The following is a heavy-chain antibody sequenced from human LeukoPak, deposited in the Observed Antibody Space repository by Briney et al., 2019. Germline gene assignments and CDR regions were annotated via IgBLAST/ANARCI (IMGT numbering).Heavy chain of an antibody. D-gene: IGHD3-22*01. V-gene: IGHV4-39*07. CDR1: GGSISSSSYY. CDR3: GSLDSREDSSSRWGPLDI. Sequence: KPSETLSLTCTVSGGSISSSSYYWGWIRQPPGKGLEWIGSIYYSGSIYYNPSLKSRVTVSVDTSKNQFSLKLSSVTAADTAVYYCGSLDSREDSSSRWGPLDIWGQGTMVTVSS. J-gene: IGHJ3*02. CDR2: IYYSGSI.